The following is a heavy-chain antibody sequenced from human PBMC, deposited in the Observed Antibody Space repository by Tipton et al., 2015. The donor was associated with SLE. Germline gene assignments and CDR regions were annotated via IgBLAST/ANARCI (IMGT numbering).Heavy chain of an antibody. CDR3: ARHSGHCLAGSCSFNWFDP. J-gene: IGHJ5*02. Sequence: GLVKPSETLSLTCAVYGGSFSGYSWNWIRQPPGKGLEWIGSVYYTGTAYYNPSLKSRPSISVDTSKNDFSLKLTSVTALDTAVYYCARHSGHCLAGSCSFNWFDPWGPGTLVTVSS. D-gene: IGHD2-15*01. CDR1: GGSFSGYS. CDR2: VYYTGTA. V-gene: IGHV4-34*01.